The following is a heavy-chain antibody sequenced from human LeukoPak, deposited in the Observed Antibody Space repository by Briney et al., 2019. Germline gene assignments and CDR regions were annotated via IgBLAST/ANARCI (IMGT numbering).Heavy chain of an antibody. CDR3: AGQGGYAWSWFDP. CDR2: ISPYNGNT. J-gene: IGHJ5*02. V-gene: IGHV1-18*01. Sequence: ASVKVSYKASGYTFTSYGIGWVRQAPGQGLEWMGWISPYNGNTKYPQKFQGRVIMTTDTATTTVYMELRSLTSDDTAMYYCAGQGGYAWSWFDPWGQGTLVTVSS. CDR1: GYTFTSYG. D-gene: IGHD3-3*01.